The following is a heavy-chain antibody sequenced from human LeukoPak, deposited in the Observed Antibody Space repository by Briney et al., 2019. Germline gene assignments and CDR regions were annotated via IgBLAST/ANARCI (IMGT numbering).Heavy chain of an antibody. D-gene: IGHD3-22*01. CDR3: ARDLGQYYDTSDNWFDP. CDR1: GFTFSDYY. Sequence: PGGSLRLSCAASGFTFSDYYMSWIRQAPGKGLEWVSYISNSGNTIYYADSVKGRFTISRDNAKNSLYLQMNSLRAEDTAVYYCARDLGQYYDTSDNWFDPWGQGTLVTVSS. V-gene: IGHV3-11*04. J-gene: IGHJ5*02. CDR2: ISNSGNTI.